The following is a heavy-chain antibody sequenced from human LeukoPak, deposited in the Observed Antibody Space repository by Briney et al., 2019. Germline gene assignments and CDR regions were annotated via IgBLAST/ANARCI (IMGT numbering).Heavy chain of an antibody. J-gene: IGHJ1*01. CDR2: ISGSGGRT. CDR1: GFTFSSYA. CDR3: VKEIYGDSTGGRFQH. D-gene: IGHD4-17*01. V-gene: IGHV3-23*01. Sequence: GGSLRLSCAASGFTFSSYAMSWVRQAPGKGLEWVSVISGSGGRTYYADSVKGRFTISRDNSKNTLYLQMNSLRAEDTAVYYCVKEIYGDSTGGRFQHWGQGTLVTVSS.